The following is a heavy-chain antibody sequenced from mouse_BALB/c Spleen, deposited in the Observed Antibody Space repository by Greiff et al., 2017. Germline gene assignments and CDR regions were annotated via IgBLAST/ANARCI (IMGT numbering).Heavy chain of an antibody. CDR1: GFTFSSYT. CDR3: ARQGLRSHLDY. V-gene: IGHV5-12-2*01. Sequence: EVQLVESGGGVVQPGGSLKLSCAASGFTFSSYTMPWVRQTPEKRLEWVAYISNGGGSTYYPDTVKGRFTISRDKAKNTLYLQMSSLKSEDTAMYYCARQGLRSHLDYWGQGTTLTVSS. D-gene: IGHD1-1*01. J-gene: IGHJ2*01. CDR2: ISNGGGST.